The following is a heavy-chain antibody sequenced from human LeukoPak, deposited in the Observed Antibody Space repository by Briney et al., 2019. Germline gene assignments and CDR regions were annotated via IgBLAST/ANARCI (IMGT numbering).Heavy chain of an antibody. D-gene: IGHD1-26*01. Sequence: ASVKVSCKDSGYTFTGYYMHWVRQAPGQGLEWMGRINPNSGGTNYAQKFQGRVTMTRDTSTSTVYMELSSLRSEDTAVYYCARKSPKATTNWFDPWGQGTLVTVSS. CDR1: GYTFTGYY. J-gene: IGHJ5*02. CDR2: INPNSGGT. V-gene: IGHV1-2*06. CDR3: ARKSPKATTNWFDP.